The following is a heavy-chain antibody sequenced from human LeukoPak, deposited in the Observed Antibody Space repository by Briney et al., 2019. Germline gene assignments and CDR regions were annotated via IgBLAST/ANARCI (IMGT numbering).Heavy chain of an antibody. D-gene: IGHD6-6*01. CDR1: GFTLTTYA. V-gene: IGHV3-21*01. J-gene: IGHJ4*02. CDR3: AREFEYSTSGAGY. CDR2: MSILSGIT. Sequence: GGSLRLSCAASGFTLTTYAMNWVRQTPGKGLEWVSSMSILSGITYYAESVKGRFTVSRDNAKNLLHLQMNSLRVEDTAIYYCAREFEYSTSGAGYWGQGTLVTVSS.